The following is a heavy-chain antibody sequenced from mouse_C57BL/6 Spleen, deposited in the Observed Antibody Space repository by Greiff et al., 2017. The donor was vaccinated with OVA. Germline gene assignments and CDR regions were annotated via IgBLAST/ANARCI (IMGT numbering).Heavy chain of an antibody. CDR3: ARDSSGYRPFAY. CDR2: ISSGSSTI. J-gene: IGHJ3*01. D-gene: IGHD3-2*02. CDR1: GFTFSDYG. Sequence: DVQLVESGGGLVKPGGSLKLSCAASGFTFSDYGMHWVRQAPEKGLEWVAYISSGSSTIYYADTVKGRFTISRDNAKNTLFLQMTSLRSEDTAMYYCARDSSGYRPFAYWGQGTLVTVSA. V-gene: IGHV5-17*01.